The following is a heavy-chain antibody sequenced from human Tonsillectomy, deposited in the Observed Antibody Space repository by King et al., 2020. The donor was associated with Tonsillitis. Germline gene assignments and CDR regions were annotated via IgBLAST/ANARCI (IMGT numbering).Heavy chain of an antibody. CDR2: IIPIVGIT. D-gene: IGHD3-22*01. J-gene: IGHJ3*02. V-gene: IGHV1-69*09. Sequence: QLVQSGAEVKKHGSSVKVSCKASGGTFSSYAFSWVRQAPGQGLEWMGRIIPIVGITNSAQMFQGRVTITADKSTSTVYMELSSLRSEDTAVYYCARDEDYYDSSGSGAFDIWGQGTMVTVSS. CDR1: GGTFSSYA. CDR3: ARDEDYYDSSGSGAFDI.